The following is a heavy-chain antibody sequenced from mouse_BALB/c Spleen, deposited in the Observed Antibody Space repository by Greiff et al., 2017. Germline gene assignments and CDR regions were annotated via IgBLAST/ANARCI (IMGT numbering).Heavy chain of an antibody. Sequence: EVKLVESGGGLVKPGGSLKLSCAASGFTFSSYAMSWVRQSPEKRLEWVAEISSGGSYTYYPDTVTGRFTISRDNAKNTLYLEMSSLRSEDTAMYDCAKNRYDGAWFAYWGQGTLVTVSA. CDR3: AKNRYDGAWFAY. CDR1: GFTFSSYA. D-gene: IGHD2-14*01. CDR2: ISSGGSYT. J-gene: IGHJ3*01. V-gene: IGHV5-9-4*01.